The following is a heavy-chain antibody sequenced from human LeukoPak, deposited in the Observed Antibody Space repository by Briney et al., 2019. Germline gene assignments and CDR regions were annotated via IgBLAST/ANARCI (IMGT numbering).Heavy chain of an antibody. V-gene: IGHV1-24*01. CDR1: GYTLTELS. CDR2: YDPEDGEA. CDR3: ATVQSRAWVDAFDM. D-gene: IGHD7-27*01. J-gene: IGHJ3*02. Sequence: ASVKVSCKVSGYTLTELSMHWVRQAPGQGLEWMGGYDPEDGEAIYAQKFQGRVSMTEDSLTDTAYMELSSLRSEDTAVYYCATVQSRAWVDAFDMWGQGTLVIVSS.